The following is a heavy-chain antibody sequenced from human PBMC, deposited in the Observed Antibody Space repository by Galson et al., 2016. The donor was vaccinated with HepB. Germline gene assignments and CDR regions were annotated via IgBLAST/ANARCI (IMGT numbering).Heavy chain of an antibody. CDR1: DGSFSSGGYS. V-gene: IGHV4-30-2*01. CDR2: IYHSGSI. D-gene: IGHD3-16*01. Sequence: TLSLTCAVSDGSFSSGGYSWSWIRQPPGKGLEWIGYIYHSGSIYYNPSLKRRVTISIDRSKNQFSLKLGSVTAADTAVYYCARGGMGNGLTSRPNNFDSWGQGTLVTVSS. CDR3: ARGGMGNGLTSRPNNFDS. J-gene: IGHJ4*02.